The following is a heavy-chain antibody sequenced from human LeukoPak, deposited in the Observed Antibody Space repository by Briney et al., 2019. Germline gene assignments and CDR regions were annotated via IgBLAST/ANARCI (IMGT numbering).Heavy chain of an antibody. CDR3: ARDSSSHCSSTSCYGTYYFDY. V-gene: IGHV1-69*13. CDR2: IIPIFGTA. D-gene: IGHD2-2*01. J-gene: IGHJ4*02. CDR1: GGTFSSYA. Sequence: ASVKVSCKASGGTFSSYAISWVRQAPGQGLECMGGIIPIFGTANYAQKFQGRVTITADESTSTAYMELSSLRSEDTAVYYCARDSSSHCSSTSCYGTYYFDYWGQGTLVTVSS.